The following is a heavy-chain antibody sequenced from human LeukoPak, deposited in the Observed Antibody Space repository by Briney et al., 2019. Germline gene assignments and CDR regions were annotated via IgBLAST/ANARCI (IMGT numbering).Heavy chain of an antibody. J-gene: IGHJ4*02. Sequence: SETLSLTCAVYGGSFSGYYWSWIRQPPGKGLEWIGEINHSGSTNYNPSLKSRVTISVDTSKNQFSLKLSSVTAADTAVYYCARSPAHNPPYFDYWGQGTLVTVSS. D-gene: IGHD1-14*01. CDR1: GGSFSGYY. V-gene: IGHV4-34*01. CDR3: ARSPAHNPPYFDY. CDR2: INHSGST.